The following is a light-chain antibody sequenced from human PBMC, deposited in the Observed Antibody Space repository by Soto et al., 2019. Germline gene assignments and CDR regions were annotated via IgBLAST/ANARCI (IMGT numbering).Light chain of an antibody. CDR2: AAS. V-gene: IGKV1-39*01. CDR1: ESINNC. CDR3: QQNYIAPGT. J-gene: IGKJ1*01. Sequence: DIQMTQSPSSLSASVGDRVTFTCRASESINNCLSWFQQKPGQAPKLLIYAASSLQSGVPSRFSGSGSETYFTFAFYSLQPEDFATYYCQQNYIAPGTFGQETKVGVK.